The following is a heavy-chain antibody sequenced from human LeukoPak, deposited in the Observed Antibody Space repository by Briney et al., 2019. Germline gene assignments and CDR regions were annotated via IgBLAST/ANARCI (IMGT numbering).Heavy chain of an antibody. CDR1: GGSISSSSYY. CDR3: ARLNHYDSH. D-gene: IGHD3-22*01. Sequence: SETLSLTCTVSGGSISSSSYYWGWIRQPPGKGLEWIGSIYYSGSTYYNPSLKSRVTISVDTSKNQFSLKLSSVTAADTAVYYCARLNHYDSHWGQGTLVTVSS. CDR2: IYYSGST. J-gene: IGHJ4*02. V-gene: IGHV4-39*01.